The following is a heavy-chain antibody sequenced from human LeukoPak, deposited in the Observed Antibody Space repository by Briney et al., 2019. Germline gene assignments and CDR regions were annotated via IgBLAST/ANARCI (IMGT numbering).Heavy chain of an antibody. CDR3: ARDGSGLRYFDWLSHFDY. V-gene: IGHV3-48*04. Sequence: PGGSLRLSCAASGFTFSSYSMNWVRQAPGKGLEWVSYTSSSSSTIYYADSVKGRFTISRDNAKNSLYLQMNSLRAEDTAVYYCARDGSGLRYFDWLSHFDYWGQGTLVTVSS. CDR2: TSSSSSTI. D-gene: IGHD3-9*01. J-gene: IGHJ4*02. CDR1: GFTFSSYS.